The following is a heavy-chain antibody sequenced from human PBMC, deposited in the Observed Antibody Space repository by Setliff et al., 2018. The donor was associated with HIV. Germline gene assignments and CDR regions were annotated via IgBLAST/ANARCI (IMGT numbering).Heavy chain of an antibody. CDR2: IYYSGSA. Sequence: KPSETLSLTCTVSGGSISSYYWSWIRQPPGKGLEWIGSIYYSGSAYYSPSLKSRVTISVDTSKNQISLNLNSVIAADTAIYYCARFVGTYNWFDSWGQGTLVTVSS. CDR1: GGSISSYY. CDR3: ARFVGTYNWFDS. V-gene: IGHV4-39*01. J-gene: IGHJ5*01. D-gene: IGHD1-1*01.